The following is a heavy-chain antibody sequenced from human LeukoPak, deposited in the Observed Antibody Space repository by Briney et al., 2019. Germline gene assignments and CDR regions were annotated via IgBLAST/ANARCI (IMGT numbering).Heavy chain of an antibody. CDR2: ISSSGSGTYI. D-gene: IGHD2-15*01. Sequence: GGSLRLSCAASGFTFGSFSMTWVRQAPGKGLEWVSTISSSGSGTYIYYADSVKGRFTISRDNAKNSLYLQMNSLRAEDAAVYYCARDPGRSGGSCYSDYWGQGTLVTVSS. CDR1: GFTFGSFS. CDR3: ARDPGRSGGSCYSDY. J-gene: IGHJ4*02. V-gene: IGHV3-21*01.